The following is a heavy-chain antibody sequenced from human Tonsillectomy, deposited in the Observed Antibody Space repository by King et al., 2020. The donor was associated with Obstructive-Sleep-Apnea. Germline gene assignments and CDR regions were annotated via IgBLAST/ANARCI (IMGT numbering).Heavy chain of an antibody. J-gene: IGHJ4*02. Sequence: VQLVESGAEVKKPGASVKVSCKTSGYIFITHGISWVRQAPGQGLEWMGWISTDNGNTNYAQKLQDRVTMTTDTSTSTVYMELRSLRSDDTAVYYCARYGGDYVSVALPFDYWGQGTLVTVSS. V-gene: IGHV1-18*01. CDR2: ISTDNGNT. CDR1: GYIFITHG. CDR3: ARYGGDYVSVALPFDY. D-gene: IGHD4-17*01.